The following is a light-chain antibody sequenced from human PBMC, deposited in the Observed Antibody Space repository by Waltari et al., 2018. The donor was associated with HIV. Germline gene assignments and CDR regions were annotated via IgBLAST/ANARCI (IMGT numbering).Light chain of an antibody. V-gene: IGLV2-14*01. CDR2: EVS. CDR1: SSDVGAYNY. CDR3: SSYTGTPSLV. J-gene: IGLJ2*01. Sequence: QSALTQPASVSGSPGQSITISCTGTSSDVGAYNYVSWYQQRPGKAPKLMIYEVSNRPSGVSNRFSGSKSGNTASLTISWLQAEDEADYYCSSYTGTPSLVFGGGTKLTVL.